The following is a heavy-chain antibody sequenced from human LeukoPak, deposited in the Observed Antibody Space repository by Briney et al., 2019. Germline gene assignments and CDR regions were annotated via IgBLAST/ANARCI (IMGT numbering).Heavy chain of an antibody. J-gene: IGHJ4*02. CDR3: ARASGGNSYYFDS. Sequence: PGGSLRLSCAASGFIFSNYGMSWVHQAPGKGLEWVSAISGSGSSTSYADSVKGRFTISRDNSKNTLFLQMNSLRAEDTAVYYCARASGGNSYYFDSWGQGTLVTVSS. V-gene: IGHV3-23*01. D-gene: IGHD4-23*01. CDR2: ISGSGSST. CDR1: GFIFSNYG.